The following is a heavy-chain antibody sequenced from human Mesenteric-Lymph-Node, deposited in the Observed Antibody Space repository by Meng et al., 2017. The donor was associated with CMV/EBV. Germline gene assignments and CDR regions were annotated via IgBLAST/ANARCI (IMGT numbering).Heavy chain of an antibody. J-gene: IGHJ4*02. Sequence: GESLKISCAASGFTFSSYGMHWVRQAPGKGLEWVAVIRNDGTTQSYADSVKGRFTISRDNSNNMMYLHMNILTAEDTALYYCAKDRDSIGLDYWGQGTPVTVSS. D-gene: IGHD3-3*02. V-gene: IGHV3-30*02. CDR2: IRNDGTTQ. CDR3: AKDRDSIGLDY. CDR1: GFTFSSYG.